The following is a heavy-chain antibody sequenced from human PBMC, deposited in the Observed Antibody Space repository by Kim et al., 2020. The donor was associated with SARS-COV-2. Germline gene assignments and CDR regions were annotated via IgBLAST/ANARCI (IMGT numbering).Heavy chain of an antibody. CDR3: SRGTGLTMTVGDAFDV. V-gene: IGHV4-59*12. CDR2: VFYRGST. J-gene: IGHJ3*01. D-gene: IGHD3-22*01. CDR1: GGSISGYY. Sequence: SETLSLTCIVSGGSISGYYWSWIRQSPGQGLEWIGYVFYRGSTHYNPSLRSRVTMSLDTSKNHFSLRLTSVTAAYTAVYYCSRGTGLTMTVGDAFDVWGQGTTVTVSS.